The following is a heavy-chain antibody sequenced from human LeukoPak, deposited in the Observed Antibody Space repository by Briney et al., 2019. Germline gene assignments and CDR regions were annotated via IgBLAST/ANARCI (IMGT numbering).Heavy chain of an antibody. CDR2: IYYSGST. CDR1: GGSFSGYY. CDR3: ATIYDSSGYEAFDI. Sequence: SETLSLTCAVYGGSFSGYYWSWIRQPPGKGLEWIGYIYYSGSTNYNLSLKSRVTISVDTSKNQFSLKLSSVTAADTAVYYCATIYDSSGYEAFDIWGQGTMVTVSS. D-gene: IGHD3-22*01. J-gene: IGHJ3*02. V-gene: IGHV4-59*01.